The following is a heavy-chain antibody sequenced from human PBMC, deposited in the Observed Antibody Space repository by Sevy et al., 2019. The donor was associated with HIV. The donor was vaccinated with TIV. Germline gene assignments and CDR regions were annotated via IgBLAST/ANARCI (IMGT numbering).Heavy chain of an antibody. CDR3: ARDLRLRGYSYGCFDY. J-gene: IGHJ4*02. V-gene: IGHV1-2*02. CDR1: GYTFTGQY. D-gene: IGHD5-18*01. CDR2: INPKSGGS. Sequence: ASVKVSCKASGYTFTGQYIHWVRQAPGQGLEWMGWINPKSGGSNYAQEFQGRVTMTRDTSISTAYMEVSGLTSDDTAVYYCARDLRLRGYSYGCFDYWGQGTLVTVSS.